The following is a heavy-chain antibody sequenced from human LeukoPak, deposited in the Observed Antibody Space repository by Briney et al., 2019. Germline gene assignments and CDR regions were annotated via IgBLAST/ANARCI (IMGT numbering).Heavy chain of an antibody. J-gene: IGHJ3*02. CDR1: GFTFSAYW. CDR3: ARFYGGSALDN. Sequence: GGSLRLSCAASGFTFSAYWMHWVRQAPGKGLVWVSRINSDGFSIAYADSVKGRFTISRDNAKNTLYLHMDSLRAEDTAVYYCARFYGGSALDNRGQGTMVTVSS. V-gene: IGHV3-74*01. D-gene: IGHD3-16*01. CDR2: INSDGFSI.